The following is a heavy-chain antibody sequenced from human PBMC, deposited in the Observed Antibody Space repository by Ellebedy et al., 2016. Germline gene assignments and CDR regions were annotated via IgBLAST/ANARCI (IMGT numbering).Heavy chain of an antibody. V-gene: IGHV4-39*01. CDR1: GASISSSRHS. CDR3: ARHLGETYYDILASGMDV. Sequence: SETLSLTCTVSGASISSSRHSWGWIRQPPGKGLEWIGGIYYSGSTYYNPSLKSRVTISVDTSKNQFSLKLSSVTAADTAVYYCARHLGETYYDILASGMDVWGQGTTVTVSS. CDR2: IYYSGST. D-gene: IGHD3-9*01. J-gene: IGHJ6*02.